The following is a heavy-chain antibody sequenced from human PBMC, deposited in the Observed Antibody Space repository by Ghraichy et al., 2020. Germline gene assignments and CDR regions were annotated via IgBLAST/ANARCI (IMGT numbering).Heavy chain of an antibody. CDR3: ASGSTGAWGN. D-gene: IGHD2-8*02. Sequence: SETLSLTCTVSGGSITSSHWSWIRQPPGKGLQWIGYIYFSGSTDYNPSLKSRVTMSIDTSKNQFSLNLNSVTAADTAVYYCASGSTGAWGNWGQGTLVTVSS. J-gene: IGHJ4*02. CDR2: IYFSGST. CDR1: GGSITSSH. V-gene: IGHV4-59*12.